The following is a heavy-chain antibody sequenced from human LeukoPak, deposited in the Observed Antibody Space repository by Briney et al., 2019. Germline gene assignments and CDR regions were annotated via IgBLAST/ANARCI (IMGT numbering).Heavy chain of an antibody. CDR3: ARQGYYDSSGYYYY. D-gene: IGHD3-22*01. Sequence: SETLSLTCTVSGGSISSYYWSWIRQPPGKGLEWIGYVYYSGSTNYNPSLKSRVTISVDTSKNQFSLKLSSVTAADTAVYYCARQGYYDSSGYYYYWGQGTLVTVSS. CDR2: VYYSGST. J-gene: IGHJ4*02. V-gene: IGHV4-59*08. CDR1: GGSISSYY.